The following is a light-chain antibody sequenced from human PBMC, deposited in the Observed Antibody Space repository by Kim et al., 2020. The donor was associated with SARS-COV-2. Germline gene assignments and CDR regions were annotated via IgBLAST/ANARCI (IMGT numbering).Light chain of an antibody. J-gene: IGLJ2*01. CDR2: RNN. V-gene: IGLV1-47*01. CDR1: SSNIGSNY. Sequence: GQSVTISCSGSSSNIGSNYVFWYQPLPGTAPKLLIYRNNPRPSGVPDRFSGSKSGTSAALAISGLRSEDEADYYCAAWDDSLSGVVFGGGTQLTVL. CDR3: AAWDDSLSGVV.